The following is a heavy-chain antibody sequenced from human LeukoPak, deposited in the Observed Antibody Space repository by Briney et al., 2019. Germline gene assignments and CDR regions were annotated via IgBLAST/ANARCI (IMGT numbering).Heavy chain of an antibody. J-gene: IGHJ6*03. CDR1: GGTFSSYA. V-gene: IGHV1-69*04. D-gene: IGHD2-2*02. CDR3: ARSTYCSSTSCYIGYYYYYYYMDV. Sequence: ASVKVSCKASGGTFSSYAISWVRQAPGQGLEWMGRIIPILGIANYAQKFQGRVTITTDESTSTAYMELSSLRSEDTAVYYCARSTYCSSTSCYIGYYYYYYYMDVWGKGTTVTVSS. CDR2: IIPILGIA.